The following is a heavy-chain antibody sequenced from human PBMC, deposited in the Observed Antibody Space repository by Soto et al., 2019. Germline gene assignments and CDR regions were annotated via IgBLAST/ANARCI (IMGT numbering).Heavy chain of an antibody. Sequence: GGSLRLSCAASGFTFSTYTMAWVRQTPGKGLEWVSEIYGAGNTFYADSVKGRITISRDNSKNTVYLQMNSLRVEDTALYYCVKDRHPDNAWTFDSWGQGTLVTVSS. D-gene: IGHD3-16*01. V-gene: IGHV3-23*01. CDR1: GFTFSTYT. J-gene: IGHJ4*02. CDR2: IYGAGNT. CDR3: VKDRHPDNAWTFDS.